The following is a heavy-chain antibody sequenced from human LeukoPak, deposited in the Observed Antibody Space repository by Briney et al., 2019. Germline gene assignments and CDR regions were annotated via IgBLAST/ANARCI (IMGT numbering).Heavy chain of an antibody. D-gene: IGHD4-17*01. CDR3: ARAIYGDYAGAFDI. CDR2: IYSGGST. V-gene: IGHV3-53*01. J-gene: IGHJ3*02. CDR1: GFTVSSNY. Sequence: GGSLRLSCAASGFTVSSNYMSWVRQAPGKGLEWVSVIYSGGSTYYADSVKGRFTISRDNSKNTLYPQMNSLRAEDTAVYYCARAIYGDYAGAFDIWGQGTMVTVSS.